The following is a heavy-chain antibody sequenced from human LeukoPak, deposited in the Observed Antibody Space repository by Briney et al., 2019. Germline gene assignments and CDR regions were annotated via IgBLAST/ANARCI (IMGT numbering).Heavy chain of an antibody. CDR3: ARDRPYGGYDSTGVYWAAEYFQD. Sequence: PSETLSLTCTVSGGSISSSSYYWGWIRQPPGKGLEWIGYIYYSGSTNYNPSLKSRVTISVDTSKNQFSLKLSSVTAADTAVYYCARDRPYGGYDSTGVYWAAEYFQDWGQGTLVTVSS. D-gene: IGHD3-22*01. V-gene: IGHV4-61*01. CDR2: IYYSGST. J-gene: IGHJ1*01. CDR1: GGSISSSSYY.